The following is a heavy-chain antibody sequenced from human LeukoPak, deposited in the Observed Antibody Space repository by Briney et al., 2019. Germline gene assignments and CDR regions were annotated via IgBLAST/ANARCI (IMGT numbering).Heavy chain of an antibody. CDR2: IYYSGST. V-gene: IGHV4-31*03. CDR1: GGSISSGGYY. J-gene: IGHJ3*02. Sequence: SQTLSLTCTVSGGSISSGGYYWSWIRQHPGKGLEWIGYIYYSGSTYYNPSLKSRVTISVDTSKNQFSLKLSSETAADTAVYYCAREYYDILTGYYNAFDIWGQGTMVTVSS. D-gene: IGHD3-9*01. CDR3: AREYYDILTGYYNAFDI.